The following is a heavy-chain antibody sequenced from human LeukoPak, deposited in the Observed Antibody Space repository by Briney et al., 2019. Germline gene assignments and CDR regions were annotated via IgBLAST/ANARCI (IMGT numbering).Heavy chain of an antibody. D-gene: IGHD5-12*01. CDR3: ARDPTRGGHSGYVGYYFDY. CDR2: ISYDGSNK. Sequence: PGRSLRLSCAASGFTFSSYAMHWVRQAPGKGLEWVAVISYDGSNKYYADSVKGRFTISRDNSKNTLYLQMNSLRAEDTAVYYCARDPTRGGHSGYVGYYFDYWGQGTLVTVSS. CDR1: GFTFSSYA. J-gene: IGHJ4*02. V-gene: IGHV3-30-3*01.